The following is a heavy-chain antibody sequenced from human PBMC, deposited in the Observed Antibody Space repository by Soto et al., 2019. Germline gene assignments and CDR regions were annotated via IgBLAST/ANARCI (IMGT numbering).Heavy chain of an antibody. CDR2: TSYTGNT. J-gene: IGHJ5*02. Sequence: SLACASRVESFYIYDVSWTRQFPGKGLEWIAYTSYTGNTNYHPSLQSRVTISLDTSKNQLSLKLTSMTAADTAVYYCGRGRHAGFTHCLDPWAERTLVTGYS. D-gene: IGHD2-8*01. V-gene: IGHV4-59*01. CDR1: VESFYIYD. CDR3: GRGRHAGFTHCLDP.